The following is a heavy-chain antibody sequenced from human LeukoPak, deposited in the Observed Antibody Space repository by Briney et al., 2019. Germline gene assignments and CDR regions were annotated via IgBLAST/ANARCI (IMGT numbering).Heavy chain of an antibody. CDR3: ARNQLHDAFDI. J-gene: IGHJ3*02. Sequence: PSETLSLTCAVSGGSISSGGYSWSWIRQPPGKGLEWIGYIYHSGSTYYNPSLKSRVTISVDRSKNQFSLKLSSVTAADTAVYYCARNQLHDAFDIWGQGTMVTASS. CDR2: IYHSGST. CDR1: GGSISSGGYS. D-gene: IGHD2-2*01. V-gene: IGHV4-30-2*01.